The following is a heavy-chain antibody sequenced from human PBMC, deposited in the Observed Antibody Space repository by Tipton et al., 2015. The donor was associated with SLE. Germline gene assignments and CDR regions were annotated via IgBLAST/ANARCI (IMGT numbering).Heavy chain of an antibody. Sequence: TLSLTCTVSGGSISSGGYYWSWIRQPPGKRLEWIGYIFYTGSTNYNPSLKSRVAMSVDMSKNQFSLKLTSVTAADTAVYYCASGNPVMPLWGQGTLVTVSS. V-gene: IGHV4-61*08. CDR2: IFYTGST. CDR1: GGSISSGGYY. CDR3: ASGNPVMPL. J-gene: IGHJ4*02. D-gene: IGHD1-1*01.